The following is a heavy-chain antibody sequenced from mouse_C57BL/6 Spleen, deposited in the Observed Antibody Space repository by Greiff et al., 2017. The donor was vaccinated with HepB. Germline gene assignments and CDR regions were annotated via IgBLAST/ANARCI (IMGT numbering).Heavy chain of an antibody. J-gene: IGHJ2*01. CDR3: ARMARTIN. CDR1: GFTFSSYG. Sequence: EVQVVESGGGLVQPGGSPQLSCAASGFTFSSYGMSWVRQTPDKRLELVATINSNGGSTYYPDSVKGRFTISRDNAKNTLYLQMSSLKSEDTAMYYGARMARTINWGQGTTLTVSS. CDR2: INSNGGST. V-gene: IGHV5-6-3*01.